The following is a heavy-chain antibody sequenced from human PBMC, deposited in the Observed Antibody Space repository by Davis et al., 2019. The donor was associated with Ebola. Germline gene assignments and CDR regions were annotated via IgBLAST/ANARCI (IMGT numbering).Heavy chain of an antibody. J-gene: IGHJ4*02. CDR3: AKCPGYYDFWSGYYKSMYFDY. CDR1: GFTFSSYA. Sequence: PGGSLRLSCAASGFTFSSYAMSWVRQAPGKGLEWVSIISTNGGSTYYAGSVKGRFTISRDNSKNMLYLQMNSLRAEDTAVYFCAKCPGYYDFWSGYYKSMYFDYWGQGALVTVSS. CDR2: ISTNGGST. D-gene: IGHD3-3*01. V-gene: IGHV3-23*01.